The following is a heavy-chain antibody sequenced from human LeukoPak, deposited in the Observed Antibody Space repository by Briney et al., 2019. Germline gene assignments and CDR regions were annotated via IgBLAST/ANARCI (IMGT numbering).Heavy chain of an antibody. D-gene: IGHD3-3*01. V-gene: IGHV4-61*05. CDR1: GDSISGSISSHY. J-gene: IGHJ4*02. Sequence: PSETLSLTCTVSGDSISGSISSHYWSWIRQPPGKGLEWIGCIYYSGSTNYNPSLKSRVTISVDTPKNQFSLKLSSVTAADTAVYYCAAGRFGVVNLDYWGQGTLVTVSS. CDR3: AAGRFGVVNLDY. CDR2: IYYSGST.